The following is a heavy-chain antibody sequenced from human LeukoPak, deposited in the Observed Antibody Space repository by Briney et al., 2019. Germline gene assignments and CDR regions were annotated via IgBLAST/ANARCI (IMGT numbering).Heavy chain of an antibody. CDR3: ARHRSTYDSSGYSPLYYFDY. CDR1: GYSITNAYY. Sequence: SETLSLTCTVSGYSITNAYYWAWIRQPPGKGLEWIGSLHFSGNTYYNPSLKSRVTISVDASKNHFSLKLSSLTAADTAVYYCARHRSTYDSSGYSPLYYFDYWGQGTLVTVSS. D-gene: IGHD3-22*01. CDR2: LHFSGNT. J-gene: IGHJ4*02. V-gene: IGHV4-38-2*02.